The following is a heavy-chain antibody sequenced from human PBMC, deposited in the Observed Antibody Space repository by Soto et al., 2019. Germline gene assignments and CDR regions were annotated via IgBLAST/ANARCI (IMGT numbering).Heavy chain of an antibody. CDR2: ISSSSSTI. D-gene: IGHD4-17*01. J-gene: IGHJ5*02. CDR1: GFTFSTYS. Sequence: EVQLVESGGGLVQPGGSLRLSCAASGFTFSTYSMNWVRQATGKGLEWVSYISSSSSTIYYADSVKGRFTISRDNAKNSLYLQMNSLRAEDTAVYHCASEGGDLNWFHPSGQGTLVTVSS. CDR3: ASEGGDLNWFHP. V-gene: IGHV3-48*01.